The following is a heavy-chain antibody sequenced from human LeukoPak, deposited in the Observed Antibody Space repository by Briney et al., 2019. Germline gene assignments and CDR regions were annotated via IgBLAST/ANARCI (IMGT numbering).Heavy chain of an antibody. CDR2: IYPGDSDT. J-gene: IGHJ2*01. Sequence: GESLKISCKGSGYSFSNYWIGWVRQMPGKGLEWMGIIYPGDSDTRYSPSFQGQVTTSADKTISTTYLQWTSLKASDTAMYYCATRTAAASWYFDLWGRGTLVTVSS. CDR3: ATRTAAASWYFDL. CDR1: GYSFSNYW. D-gene: IGHD6-13*01. V-gene: IGHV5-51*01.